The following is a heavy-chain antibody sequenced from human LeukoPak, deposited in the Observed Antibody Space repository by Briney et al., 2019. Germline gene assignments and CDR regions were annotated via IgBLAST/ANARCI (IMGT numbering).Heavy chain of an antibody. Sequence: GESLKISCKGSGYSFTSYWIRWVRQMPGKGLEWMGIIYPGVSDTRYSPSFQGQVTISADKSISTAYLQWSSLKASDTAMYYCARRSSGWYRNFDYWGQGTLVTVSS. CDR3: ARRSSGWYRNFDY. J-gene: IGHJ4*02. D-gene: IGHD6-19*01. CDR2: IYPGVSDT. V-gene: IGHV5-51*01. CDR1: GYSFTSYW.